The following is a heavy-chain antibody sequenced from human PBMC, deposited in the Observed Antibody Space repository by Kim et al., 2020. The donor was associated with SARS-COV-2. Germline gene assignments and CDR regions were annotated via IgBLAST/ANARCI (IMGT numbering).Heavy chain of an antibody. J-gene: IGHJ6*01. Sequence: GGSLRLSCAASGFTFSSYAMHWVRQAPGKGLEWVAVISYDGSNKYYADSVKGRFTISRDNSKNTLYLQMNSLRAEDTAVYYCARDLRGYSYGYYYYYGM. D-gene: IGHD5-18*01. V-gene: IGHV3-30*04. CDR2: ISYDGSNK. CDR3: ARDLRGYSYGYYYYYGM. CDR1: GFTFSSYA.